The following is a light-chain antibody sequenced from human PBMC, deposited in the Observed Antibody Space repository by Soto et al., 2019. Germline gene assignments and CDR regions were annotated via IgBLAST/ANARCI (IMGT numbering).Light chain of an antibody. Sequence: QSALTQPPSASGTPGQRVTISCSGSRSNVASNTVNWYQQLPGTAPRVLIYSNNQRPSGVPGRFSGSETGTSASLAISGLRSEDEGDYYCAAWDDSLNAVLFGGGTKLTVL. CDR1: RSNVASNT. CDR3: AAWDDSLNAVL. V-gene: IGLV1-44*01. J-gene: IGLJ3*02. CDR2: SNN.